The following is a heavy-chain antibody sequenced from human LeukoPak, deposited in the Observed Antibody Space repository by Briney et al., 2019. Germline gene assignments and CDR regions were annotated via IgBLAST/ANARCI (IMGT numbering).Heavy chain of an antibody. CDR1: GGSISSGGYY. J-gene: IGHJ4*02. V-gene: IGHV4-61*08. CDR3: ARATVTFTFDY. Sequence: PSETLSLTCTVSGGSISSGGYYWSWIRQPPGKGLEWIGYIYYSGSTNYNPSLKSRATISVDTSKNQFSLKLSSVTAADTAVYYCARATVTFTFDYWGQGTLVTVSS. CDR2: IYYSGST. D-gene: IGHD4-11*01.